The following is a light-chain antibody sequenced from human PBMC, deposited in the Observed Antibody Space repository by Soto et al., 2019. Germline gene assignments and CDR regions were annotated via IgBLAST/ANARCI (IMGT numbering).Light chain of an antibody. V-gene: IGLV2-14*03. CDR1: SSDVGGYNY. CDR2: DVS. J-gene: IGLJ1*01. Sequence: QSVLAHPASVSWSPGQSITISCTGTSSDVGGYNYVSWYQQHPGKAPKLIIYDVSYRPSGVSNRFSGSKSGNTASLTISGLQAEDEADYFCSSYSRRSTYVFGTGTKVTVL. CDR3: SSYSRRSTYV.